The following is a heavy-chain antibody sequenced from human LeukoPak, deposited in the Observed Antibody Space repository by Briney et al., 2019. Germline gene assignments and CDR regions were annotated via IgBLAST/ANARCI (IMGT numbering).Heavy chain of an antibody. Sequence: ASVKVSCKASGYTFTGYYMHWVRQAPGQGLEWMGWINPNSGGTNYAQKFQGRVTMTGDTSISTAYMELSRLRSDDTAVYYCARSWVGATPHFDYWGQGTLVTVSS. V-gene: IGHV1-2*02. CDR3: ARSWVGATPHFDY. CDR1: GYTFTGYY. CDR2: INPNSGGT. D-gene: IGHD1-26*01. J-gene: IGHJ4*02.